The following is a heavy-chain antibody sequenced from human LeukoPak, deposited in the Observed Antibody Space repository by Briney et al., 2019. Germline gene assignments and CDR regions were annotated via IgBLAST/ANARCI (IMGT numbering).Heavy chain of an antibody. CDR3: TRAPFDYGSGYVYYYYYYGMDV. CDR2: IRSKAYGGTK. D-gene: IGHD3-10*01. CDR1: GSTFGDYA. V-gene: IGHV3-49*04. Sequence: GGSLRLSCTASGSTFGDYAMSWVRQASGKGLEWVGFIRSKAYGGTKEYAASVKGRFTISRDDSKSIAYLQMNSLKTEDTAVYYCTRAPFDYGSGYVYYYYYYGMDVWGQGTTVTVSS. J-gene: IGHJ6*02.